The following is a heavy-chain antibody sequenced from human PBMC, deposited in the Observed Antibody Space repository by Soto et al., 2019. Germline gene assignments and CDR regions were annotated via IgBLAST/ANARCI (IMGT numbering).Heavy chain of an antibody. Sequence: SETLSLTCAVSGYSISSGYYWGWIRQPPGKGLEWIGSIYHSGSTYYNPSLKSRVTISVDTSKNQFSLKLSSVTAADTAVYYCARNTYCSGGSCYWDMYYFDYWGQGTLVTVSS. CDR3: ARNTYCSGGSCYWDMYYFDY. V-gene: IGHV4-38-2*01. D-gene: IGHD2-15*01. J-gene: IGHJ4*02. CDR2: IYHSGST. CDR1: GYSISSGYY.